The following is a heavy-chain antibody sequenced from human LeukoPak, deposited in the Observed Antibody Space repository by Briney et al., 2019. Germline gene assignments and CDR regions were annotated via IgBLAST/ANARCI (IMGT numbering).Heavy chain of an antibody. J-gene: IGHJ5*02. V-gene: IGHV4-39*07. CDR2: VSYTGGT. CDR3: ARVGNWGSADP. CDR1: GGSVSSSGYY. D-gene: IGHD7-27*01. Sequence: SETLSLTCTVSGGSVSSSGYYWGWIRQPPGKGLEWIGSVSYTGGTYYNPSLKSRVTISADTSKNQFSLKVSSVTAADTAVFYRARVGNWGSADPWGQGTLVTVSS.